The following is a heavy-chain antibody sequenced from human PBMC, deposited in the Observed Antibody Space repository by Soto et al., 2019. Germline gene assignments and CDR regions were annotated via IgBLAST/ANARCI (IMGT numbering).Heavy chain of an antibody. D-gene: IGHD1-26*01. CDR3: ARDRERVGATSPLYFQH. Sequence: ASVKVSCKASGCTFSSYAISCVRQAPGQVLEWMGGIIPIFGTANYAQKFQGRVTITADESTSTAYMELSSLRSEDTAVYYCARDRERVGATSPLYFQHWGQGTLVTVSS. V-gene: IGHV1-69*13. CDR2: IIPIFGTA. CDR1: GCTFSSYA. J-gene: IGHJ1*01.